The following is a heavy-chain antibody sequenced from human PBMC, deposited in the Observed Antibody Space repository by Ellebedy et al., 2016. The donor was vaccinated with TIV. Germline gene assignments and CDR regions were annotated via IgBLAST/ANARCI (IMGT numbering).Heavy chain of an antibody. D-gene: IGHD3-22*01. CDR2: IRYDGAEQ. Sequence: GESLKISXAASGFTFSRYGMHWVRLAPGKGLEWVAVIRYDGAEQHYADSVKGRFIISRDNSKNTLYLQMNSLRAEDTAVYYCAHGRLFSYFDYWGQGTLVTVSS. J-gene: IGHJ4*02. V-gene: IGHV3-30*02. CDR1: GFTFSRYG. CDR3: AHGRLFSYFDY.